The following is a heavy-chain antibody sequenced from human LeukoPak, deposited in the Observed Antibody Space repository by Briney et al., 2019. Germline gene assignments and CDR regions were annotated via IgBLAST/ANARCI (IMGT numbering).Heavy chain of an antibody. CDR3: ARGYSGYDLFYYYYYGMDV. CDR1: GGSISSGDYY. CDR2: IYYSGST. V-gene: IGHV4-30-4*01. Sequence: SETLSLTCTVSGGSISSGDYYWRWIRQPPGKGLEWIVYIYYSGSTYYNPSLKSRVTISVDTSKNQFSLKLSSVTAADTAVYYCARGYSGYDLFYYYYYGMDVWGQGTTVTVSS. D-gene: IGHD5-12*01. J-gene: IGHJ6*02.